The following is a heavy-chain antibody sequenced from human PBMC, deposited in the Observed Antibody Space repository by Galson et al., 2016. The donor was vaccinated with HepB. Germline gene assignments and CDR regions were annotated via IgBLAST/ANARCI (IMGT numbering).Heavy chain of an antibody. Sequence: SLRLSCAASGFTFSSYAMTWVRQAPGKGLGWVSGISGSGANTYYANAVKGRFTISRGNSNNTLYLQVNSLRAEDTALYFCARYSDSWAPFDYWGQGSLVTVSS. CDR3: ARYSDSWAPFDY. J-gene: IGHJ4*02. CDR1: GFTFSSYA. CDR2: ISGSGANT. D-gene: IGHD6-13*01. V-gene: IGHV3-23*01.